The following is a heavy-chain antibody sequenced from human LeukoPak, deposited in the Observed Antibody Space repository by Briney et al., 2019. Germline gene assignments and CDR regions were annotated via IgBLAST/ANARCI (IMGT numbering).Heavy chain of an antibody. Sequence: GGSLRLSCAASGFTFSNYYVSGIRQAPGKGLEWVSYISSSSSYTNCADSVKGRFTISRDNAKSSLYLQMNSLRAEDTAVYYCARSFDDSSGYYYFDYWGQGTLVTVSS. J-gene: IGHJ4*02. CDR3: ARSFDDSSGYYYFDY. CDR1: GFTFSNYY. CDR2: ISSSSSYT. V-gene: IGHV3-11*06. D-gene: IGHD3-22*01.